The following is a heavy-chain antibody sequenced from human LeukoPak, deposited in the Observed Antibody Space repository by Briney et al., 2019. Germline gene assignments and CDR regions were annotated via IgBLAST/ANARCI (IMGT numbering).Heavy chain of an antibody. D-gene: IGHD3-22*01. CDR3: ASSWTYYYDSSGHYYGY. V-gene: IGHV1-69*05. CDR1: GGTFSSYA. Sequence: SVKVSCKASGGTFSSYAISWVRQAPGQGLEWMGRIIPIFGTANYAQKFQGRVTITTDESTSTAYMELSSLRSEDTAVYYCASSWTYYYDSSGHYYGYWGQGTLVTVSS. J-gene: IGHJ4*02. CDR2: IIPIFGTA.